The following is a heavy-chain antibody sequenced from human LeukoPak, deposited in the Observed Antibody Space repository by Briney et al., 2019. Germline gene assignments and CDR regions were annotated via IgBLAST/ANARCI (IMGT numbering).Heavy chain of an antibody. D-gene: IGHD3-22*01. J-gene: IGHJ4*02. CDR3: AKVPSRVVVVITTVDY. V-gene: IGHV3-23*01. Sequence: GRSLRLSCAASGFTFSSYGMHWVRQAPGKGLEWVSAISGSGGSTYYADSVKGRFTISRDNSKNTLYLQMNSLRAEDTAVYYCAKVPSRVVVVITTVDYWGQGTLVTVSS. CDR2: ISGSGGST. CDR1: GFTFSSYG.